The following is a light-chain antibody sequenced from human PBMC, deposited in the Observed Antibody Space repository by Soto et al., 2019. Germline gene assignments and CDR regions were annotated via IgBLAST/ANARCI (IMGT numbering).Light chain of an antibody. CDR3: QQANSFPLT. CDR2: TAS. CDR1: QDINSW. V-gene: IGKV1-12*01. Sequence: DIQMTQSPSSVSASVGARVTITCRASQDINSWLAWYQQKPGKAPKLLIYTASSWQTGVPSRFSGSGSGTDFTLTISSLQPEDFATYYCQQANSFPLTFGQGTRLEIK. J-gene: IGKJ5*01.